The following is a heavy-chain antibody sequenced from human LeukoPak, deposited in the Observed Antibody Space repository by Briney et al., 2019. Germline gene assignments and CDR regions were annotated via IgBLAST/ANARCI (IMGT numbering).Heavy chain of an antibody. CDR2: INPNSGGT. CDR1: GYTFTGYY. V-gene: IGHV1-2*02. J-gene: IGHJ5*02. Sequence: ASVKVSCKASGYTFTGYYMPWVRQAPGQGLEWMGWINPNSGGTNYAQKFQGRVTMTRDTSISTAYMELSRLRSDDTAVYYCARDPYSSSSFDPWGQGTLVTVSS. D-gene: IGHD6-6*01. CDR3: ARDPYSSSSFDP.